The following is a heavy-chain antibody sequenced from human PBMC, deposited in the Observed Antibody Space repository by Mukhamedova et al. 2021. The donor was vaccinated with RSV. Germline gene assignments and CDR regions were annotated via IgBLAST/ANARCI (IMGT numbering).Heavy chain of an antibody. CDR3: ARQAGYSAAWSDFDY. J-gene: IGHJ4*02. V-gene: IGHV5-51*01. D-gene: IGHD6-19*01. CDR2: IYPDDSDT. Sequence: EYMGIIYPDDSDTAYSPSFQGQVTISADESTTTAYLQWSSLRASDTAMYYCARQAGYSAAWSDFDYWGQGTLVTVSS.